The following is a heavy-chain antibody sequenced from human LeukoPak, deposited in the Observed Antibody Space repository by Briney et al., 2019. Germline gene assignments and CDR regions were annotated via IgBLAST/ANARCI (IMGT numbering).Heavy chain of an antibody. CDR2: ISYDGSNK. D-gene: IGHD3-22*01. CDR1: GFTFSSYG. Sequence: PGRSLRLSCAASGFTFSSYGMHWVRQAPGKGLEWVAVISYDGSNKYYADSVRGRFTISRDNSKNTLYLQMNSLRAEDTAVYHCAKDQPYDSGYGMDVWGQGTTVTVSS. J-gene: IGHJ6*02. V-gene: IGHV3-30*18. CDR3: AKDQPYDSGYGMDV.